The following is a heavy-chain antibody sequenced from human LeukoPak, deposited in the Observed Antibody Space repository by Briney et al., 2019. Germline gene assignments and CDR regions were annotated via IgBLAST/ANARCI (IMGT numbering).Heavy chain of an antibody. Sequence: PGRSLRLSCAASGFTFSSYAMHWVRQAPGKGLEWVAVISYDGSNKYYADSVKGRFTISRDNSKNTLYLQMNSLRAEDTAVYYCAKGQGLYYYMDVWGKGTTVTVSS. J-gene: IGHJ6*03. CDR1: GFTFSSYA. V-gene: IGHV3-30-3*01. CDR2: ISYDGSNK. D-gene: IGHD5-12*01. CDR3: AKGQGLYYYMDV.